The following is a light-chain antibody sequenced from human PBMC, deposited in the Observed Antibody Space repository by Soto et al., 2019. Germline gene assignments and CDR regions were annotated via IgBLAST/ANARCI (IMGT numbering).Light chain of an antibody. CDR2: GAS. CDR3: QQYGGSTRK. V-gene: IGKV3-20*01. J-gene: IGKJ1*01. CDR1: QSVTTQ. Sequence: EIVLTQSPGTLSLSPVERATLSCRASQSVTTQLAWYQQKPGQAPRLIIHGASSRATGVPDRITGSGSGTDFTLSISRLEPEDFAVYYCQQYGGSTRKFGQGTKVDIK.